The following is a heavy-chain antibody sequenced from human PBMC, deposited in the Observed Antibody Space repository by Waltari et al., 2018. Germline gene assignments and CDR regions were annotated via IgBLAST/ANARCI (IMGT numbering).Heavy chain of an antibody. D-gene: IGHD3-3*01. Sequence: EVQLVESGGGLVQPGGSLRLSCAASGFNFYSYWMHWVRQPPGKGLEWVSHLNENGVTTNYADSVKGRFTISRDNAENTVYLQMNSLRTEDTAVYYCLRDLFGAVDSWGQGTLVTVSS. V-gene: IGHV3-74*01. J-gene: IGHJ4*02. CDR3: LRDLFGAVDS. CDR2: LNENGVTT. CDR1: GFNFYSYW.